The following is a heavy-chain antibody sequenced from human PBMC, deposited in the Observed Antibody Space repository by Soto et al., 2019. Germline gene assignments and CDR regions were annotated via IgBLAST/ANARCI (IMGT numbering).Heavy chain of an antibody. CDR1: GFTFSSYG. CDR2: ISYDGSNK. Sequence: PGGSLRLSCAASGFTFSSYGMHWVRQAPGKGLEWVAVISYDGSNKYYADSVKGRFTISRDNSKNTLYLQMNSLRAEDTAVYYCAKVRSGYSEGPQYYGMDVWGQGTTVTVSS. D-gene: IGHD3-3*01. CDR3: AKVRSGYSEGPQYYGMDV. J-gene: IGHJ6*02. V-gene: IGHV3-30*18.